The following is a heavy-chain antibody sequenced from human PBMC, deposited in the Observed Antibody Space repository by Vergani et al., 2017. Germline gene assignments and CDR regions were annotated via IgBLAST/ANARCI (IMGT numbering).Heavy chain of an antibody. D-gene: IGHD6-19*01. CDR1: GFTFIMHA. Sequence: EVQLLESGGDLVQPGGSLRLSCAASGFTFIMHAMSLVRKAPGKGLEWVSTLSARDRRKHYADSVKGRFTISRDITKNTLFLDMNSLRPEDTAVYYCAKVDRSEVAGTFGAFDIWGLGTMVTVSS. CDR3: AKVDRSEVAGTFGAFDI. CDR2: LSARDRRK. V-gene: IGHV3-23*01. J-gene: IGHJ3*02.